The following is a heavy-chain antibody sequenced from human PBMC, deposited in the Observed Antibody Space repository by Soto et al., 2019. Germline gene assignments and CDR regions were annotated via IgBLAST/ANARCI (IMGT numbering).Heavy chain of an antibody. CDR3: ARDLHTIFGVAHYVTFDI. V-gene: IGHV1-18*01. Sequence: ASVKVSCKASGYTFTSYGISWVRQAPGQGLEWMGWISAYNGNTNYAQKLQGRVTMTTDTSTSTAYMEPRSLRSDDTAVYYCARDLHTIFGVAHYVTFDIWGQGTMVTVSS. D-gene: IGHD3-3*01. CDR2: ISAYNGNT. J-gene: IGHJ3*02. CDR1: GYTFTSYG.